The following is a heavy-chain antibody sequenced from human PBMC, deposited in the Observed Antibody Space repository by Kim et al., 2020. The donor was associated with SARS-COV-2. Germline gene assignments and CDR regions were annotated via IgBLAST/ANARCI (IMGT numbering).Heavy chain of an antibody. CDR3: ARDLPPEVTIFGVVIREYYFDY. Sequence: ASVKVSCKASGYTFTGYYIHWVRQAPGQGLEWLGRINPNSGGTNYAQKFQGRVTMTRDTSISTAYMELSRLRSDDTAVYYCARDLPPEVTIFGVVIREYYFDYWGQGTVVTVSS. V-gene: IGHV1-2*06. D-gene: IGHD3-3*01. CDR2: INPNSGGT. CDR1: GYTFTGYY. J-gene: IGHJ4*02.